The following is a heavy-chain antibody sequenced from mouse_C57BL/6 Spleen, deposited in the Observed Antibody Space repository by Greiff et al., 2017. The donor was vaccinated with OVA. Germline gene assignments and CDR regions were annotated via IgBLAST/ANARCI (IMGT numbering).Heavy chain of an antibody. CDR3: ARDLRFTTVVATKAMDY. V-gene: IGHV5-4*01. CDR2: ISDGGSYT. CDR1: GFTFSSYA. J-gene: IGHJ4*01. D-gene: IGHD1-1*01. Sequence: EVQRVESGGGLVKPGGSLKLSCAASGFTFSSYAMSWVRQTPEKRLEWVATISDGGSYTYYPDNVKGRFTISRDNAKNNLYLQMSHLKSEDTAMYYCARDLRFTTVVATKAMDYWGQGTSVTVSS.